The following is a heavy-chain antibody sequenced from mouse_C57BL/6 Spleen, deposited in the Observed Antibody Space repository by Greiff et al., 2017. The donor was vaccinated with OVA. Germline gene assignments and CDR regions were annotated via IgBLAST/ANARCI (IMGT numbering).Heavy chain of an antibody. J-gene: IGHJ2*01. V-gene: IGHV1-15*01. CDR1: GYTFTDYE. Sequence: QVQLKESGAELVRPGASVTLSCKASGYTFTDYEMHWVKQTPVRGLEWIGAIDPETGGTAYNQKFKGKAILTADKSSSTAYMELRSLTSEDSAVYYCTRANFDYWGQGTTLTVSS. CDR3: TRANFDY. CDR2: IDPETGGT.